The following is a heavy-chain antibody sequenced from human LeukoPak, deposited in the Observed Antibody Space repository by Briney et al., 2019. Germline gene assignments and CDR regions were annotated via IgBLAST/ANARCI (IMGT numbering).Heavy chain of an antibody. CDR3: ASGIAAAGTGWFDP. V-gene: IGHV4-4*07. Sequence: SETLSLTCTVSGGSISSYYWSWIRQPAGKGLEWIGRIYTSGSTNYNPSLKSRVTMSVDTSKNQFPLKLSSVTAADTAVYYCASGIAAAGTGWFDPWGQGTLVTVSS. D-gene: IGHD6-13*01. CDR2: IYTSGST. CDR1: GGSISSYY. J-gene: IGHJ5*02.